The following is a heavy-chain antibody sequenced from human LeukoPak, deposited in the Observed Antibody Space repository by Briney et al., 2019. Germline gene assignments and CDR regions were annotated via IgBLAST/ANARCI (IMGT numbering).Heavy chain of an antibody. CDR2: IYHSGST. V-gene: IGHV4-30-2*01. J-gene: IGHJ5*02. CDR1: GGTISSGGYS. CDR3: ARELDWFDP. Sequence: SETLSLTCAVSGGTISSGGYSWSWIRQPPGKGLEWIGYIYHSGSTYYNPSLKSRVTISVDRSKNQFSLKLSSVTAADTAVYYCARELDWFDPWGQGTLVTVSS.